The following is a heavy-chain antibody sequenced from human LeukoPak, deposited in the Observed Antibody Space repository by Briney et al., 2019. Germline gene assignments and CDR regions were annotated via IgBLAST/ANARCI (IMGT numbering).Heavy chain of an antibody. CDR1: GFTFSGYW. J-gene: IGHJ4*02. Sequence: GGSLRLSCAASGFTFSGYWMSWVRQAPGKGLEWVANIKPDGNEKYYVDSVKGRFTISRDNARNSLYLQMDSLRVEDTAVFYCARCRGGSCYHSDGYWGQGTLVTVSS. V-gene: IGHV3-7*02. CDR3: ARCRGGSCYHSDGY. D-gene: IGHD2-15*01. CDR2: IKPDGNEK.